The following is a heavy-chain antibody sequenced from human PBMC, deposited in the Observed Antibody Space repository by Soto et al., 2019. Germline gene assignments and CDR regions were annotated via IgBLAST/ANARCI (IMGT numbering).Heavy chain of an antibody. D-gene: IGHD3-22*01. V-gene: IGHV1-2*04. Sequence: ASVKVSCKASGYTFTGYYMHWVRQAPGQGLEWMGWINPNSGGTDYAQKFQGWVTMTRDTSISTAYMELSRLRSDDTAVYYCARASPYYYDSSGYSRYFDYWGQGTLVTVSS. CDR3: ARASPYYYDSSGYSRYFDY. CDR1: GYTFTGYY. CDR2: INPNSGGT. J-gene: IGHJ4*02.